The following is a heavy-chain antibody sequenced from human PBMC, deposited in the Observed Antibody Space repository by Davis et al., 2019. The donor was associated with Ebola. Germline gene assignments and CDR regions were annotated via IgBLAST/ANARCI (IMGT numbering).Heavy chain of an antibody. CDR3: VRGWGRSGLDV. CDR2: TYYTSKWYN. D-gene: IGHD3-16*01. J-gene: IGHJ6*02. V-gene: IGHV6-1*01. Sequence: PSETLSLTCDISGDSVSGGSGAWNWIRQSPSRGLEWLGRTYYTSKWYNHYASSVKSRTTINPDTSKNQLSLQLNSVTPEDTAVYYCVRGWGRSGLDVWGQGTTVTVSS. CDR1: GDSVSGGSGA.